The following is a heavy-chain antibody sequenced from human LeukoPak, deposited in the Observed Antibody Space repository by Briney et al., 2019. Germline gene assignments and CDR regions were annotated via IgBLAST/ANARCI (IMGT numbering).Heavy chain of an antibody. CDR3: ARDNVGATRGYYYYGMDV. Sequence: GGSLRLSCAASGFTFSDYYMSWIRQAPGKGLEWVSYISSSGSTIYYADSVKGRFTISRGNAKNSLYLQMNSLRAEDTAVYYCARDNVGATRGYYYYGMDVWGQGTTVTVSS. V-gene: IGHV3-11*01. J-gene: IGHJ6*02. D-gene: IGHD1-26*01. CDR2: ISSSGSTI. CDR1: GFTFSDYY.